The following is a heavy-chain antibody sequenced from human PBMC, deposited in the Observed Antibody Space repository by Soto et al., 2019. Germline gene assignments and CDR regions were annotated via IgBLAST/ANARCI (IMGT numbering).Heavy chain of an antibody. CDR3: ARQGGIVLMVYATPYYFDY. V-gene: IGHV4-39*01. D-gene: IGHD2-8*01. J-gene: IGHJ4*02. CDR1: GGSISSSSYY. Sequence: QLQLQESGPGLVKPSETLSLTCTVSGGSISSSSYYWGWIRQPPGKGLEWIGSIYYSGSTYYNPSLKSRVTISVDTSKNQFSLKLSSVTAADTAVYYCARQGGIVLMVYATPYYFDYWGQGTLVTVSS. CDR2: IYYSGST.